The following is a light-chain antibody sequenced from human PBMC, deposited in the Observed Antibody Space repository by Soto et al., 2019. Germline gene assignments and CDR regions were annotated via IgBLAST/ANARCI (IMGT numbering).Light chain of an antibody. Sequence: EIVLTQSPATLSLSPGERATLSCRASQSVSSYLACYQQKPGQAPRLLIYDASNRAPGIPARFSGSGSGTDFTLTISSLEPEDFAVYYCQQRSNWPPNTFGPGTKVDIK. CDR1: QSVSSY. CDR2: DAS. J-gene: IGKJ3*01. CDR3: QQRSNWPPNT. V-gene: IGKV3-11*01.